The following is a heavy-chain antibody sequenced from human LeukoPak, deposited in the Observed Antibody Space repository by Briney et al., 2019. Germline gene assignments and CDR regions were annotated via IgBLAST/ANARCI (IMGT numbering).Heavy chain of an antibody. Sequence: PGGSLRLSCAASGSTFSSYAMPWVRQAPGKGLEYVSAISSNGGSTYYANSVKGRFTISRDNSKNTLYLQMVSLRAEDMAVYYCARGPTYSNYGVRYYYYMDVWGKGTTVTVSS. CDR2: ISSNGGST. J-gene: IGHJ6*03. CDR3: ARGPTYSNYGVRYYYYMDV. CDR1: GSTFSSYA. V-gene: IGHV3-64*01. D-gene: IGHD4-11*01.